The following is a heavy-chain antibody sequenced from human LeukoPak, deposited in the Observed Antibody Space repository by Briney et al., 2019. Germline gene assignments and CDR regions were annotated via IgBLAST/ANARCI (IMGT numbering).Heavy chain of an antibody. CDR2: IYYSGST. J-gene: IGHJ4*02. CDR3: ARDFRVRGVIPRGLDY. D-gene: IGHD3-10*01. V-gene: IGHV4-39*07. Sequence: PSETLSLTCTVSGGSISSSSYYWGWIRQPPGKGLEGIGSIYYSGSTYYNPSLKSRVTISVDTSKNQFSLKLSSVTAADTAVYYCARDFRVRGVIPRGLDYWGQGTLVTVSS. CDR1: GGSISSSSYY.